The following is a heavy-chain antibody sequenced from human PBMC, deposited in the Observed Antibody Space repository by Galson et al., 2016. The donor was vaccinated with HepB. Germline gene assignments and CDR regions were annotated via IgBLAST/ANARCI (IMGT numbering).Heavy chain of an antibody. CDR3: AKVDCGGDCKRFDY. J-gene: IGHJ4*02. V-gene: IGHV3-23*01. CDR2: ITNIGGNT. Sequence: SLRLSCAASGFTFGSYVMSWVRQAPGKGLGWVSSITNIGGNTYYADSVKGRFTISRDNSKNTLYLQMSSLRAEDTALYYCAKVDCGGDCKRFDYWGQGTLVTVSS. CDR1: GFTFGSYV. D-gene: IGHD2-21*02.